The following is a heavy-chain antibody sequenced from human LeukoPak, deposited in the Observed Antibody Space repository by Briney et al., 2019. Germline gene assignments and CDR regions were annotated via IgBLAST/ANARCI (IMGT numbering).Heavy chain of an antibody. D-gene: IGHD5-18*01. J-gene: IGHJ3*02. CDR2: IRYDGSNK. CDR1: GFTFSSYG. CDR3: ARGVEIQLWLRGAFDI. V-gene: IGHV3-30*02. Sequence: PGGSLRLSCAASGFTFSSYGMHWVRQAPGKGLEWVAFIRYDGSNKYYADSVKGRFTISRDNSKNTLYLQMNSLRAEDTAVYYCARGVEIQLWLRGAFDIWGQGTMVTVSS.